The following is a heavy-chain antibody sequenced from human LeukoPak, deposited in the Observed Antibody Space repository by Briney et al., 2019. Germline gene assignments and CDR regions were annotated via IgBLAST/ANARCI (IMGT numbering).Heavy chain of an antibody. D-gene: IGHD1-7*01. Sequence: GGSLRLSCAASGFTVSSNYMSWVRQTPGKGLELVANIKRDGSEKFYVDSVKGRFTISRDNAKNSLYLHMNRLRAEDTAVYFCARVGLELDHFDSWGQGTLVTVSS. CDR1: GFTVSSNY. J-gene: IGHJ4*02. V-gene: IGHV3-7*01. CDR3: ARVGLELDHFDS. CDR2: IKRDGSEK.